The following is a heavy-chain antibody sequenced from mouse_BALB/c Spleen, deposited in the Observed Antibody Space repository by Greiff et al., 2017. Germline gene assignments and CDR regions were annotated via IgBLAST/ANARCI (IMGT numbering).Heavy chain of an antibody. CDR3: ARDYLVYYAMDY. CDR2: ISSGSSTI. D-gene: IGHD1-1*01. CDR1: GFTFSSFG. V-gene: IGHV5-17*02. J-gene: IGHJ4*01. Sequence: EVQLVESGGGLVQPGGSRKLSCAASGFTFSSFGMHWVRQAPEKGLEWVAYISSGSSTIYYADTVKGRFTISRDNPKNTLFLQMTSLRSEDTAMYYCARDYLVYYAMDYWGQGTSVTVSS.